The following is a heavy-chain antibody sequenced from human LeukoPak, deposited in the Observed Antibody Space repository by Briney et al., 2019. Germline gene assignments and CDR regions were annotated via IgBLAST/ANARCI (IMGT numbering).Heavy chain of an antibody. J-gene: IGHJ4*02. D-gene: IGHD3-10*01. V-gene: IGHV3-23*01. CDR1: GFTFSAYA. CDR3: AQPPPLTMFREPN. CDR2: ISGRGDST. Sequence: PGESLRLSCAASGFTFSAYALNWVCQAPGRGLEWVSTISGRGDSTYYADSVKGRFTISRENSKNMLYLQMNSLRVEDTAIYYCAQPPPLTMFREPNWGQGTLVTVSS.